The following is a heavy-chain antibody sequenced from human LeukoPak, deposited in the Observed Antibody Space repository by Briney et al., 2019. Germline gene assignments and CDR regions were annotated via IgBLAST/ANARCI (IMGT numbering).Heavy chain of an antibody. D-gene: IGHD3-10*01. CDR3: AKDGLRGMVRGVITHRMDY. J-gene: IGHJ4*02. Sequence: GGSLRLSCEASGFTFTTYSMTWVRQAPGKGLEWVSIISSGSSAIFSADALKGRFTISRDDAKNLLYLDMNSLRAEDTAVYYCAKDGLRGMVRGVITHRMDYWGQGTLVTVSS. CDR2: ISSGSSAI. CDR1: GFTFTTYS. V-gene: IGHV3-21*01.